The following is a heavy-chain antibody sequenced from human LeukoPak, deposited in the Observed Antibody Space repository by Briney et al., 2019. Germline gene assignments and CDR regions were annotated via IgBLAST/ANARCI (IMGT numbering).Heavy chain of an antibody. J-gene: IGHJ6*03. V-gene: IGHV1-69*05. CDR1: GGTFSSYA. CDR2: IIAIVGTS. Sequence: ASVTVSCKPSGGTFSSYARRWVGQAPGQGLEGMGGIIAIVGTSNYAQKLQAGVTITKDKSTSTAYMELSSLRSEDTAVYYCARDEPREGRDFYYYYMDVWGKGTTVTVSS. CDR3: ARDEPREGRDFYYYYMDV.